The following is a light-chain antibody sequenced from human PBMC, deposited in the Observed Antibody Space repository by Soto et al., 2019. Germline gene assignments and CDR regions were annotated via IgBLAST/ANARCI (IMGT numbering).Light chain of an antibody. V-gene: IGKV1-9*01. Sequence: IQLTQSPSSLSASVGDRVTITCRASQGSSNYLACYQQKLGKAPELLIYAASTLQSGVPSRFSGSGSGTDFTLTISRLQPEDFATYYRQQLNSYPLTFGGGTRVE. CDR3: QQLNSYPLT. CDR2: AAS. J-gene: IGKJ4*01. CDR1: QGSSNY.